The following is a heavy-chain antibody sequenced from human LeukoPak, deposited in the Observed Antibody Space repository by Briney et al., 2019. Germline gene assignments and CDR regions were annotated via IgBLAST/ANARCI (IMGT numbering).Heavy chain of an antibody. V-gene: IGHV3-23*01. J-gene: IGHJ5*01. Sequence: QPGGSLRLSCAASGFTFSNYVMSWVRQAPEKGLQWVSSSSGSGGSTYYADSVKGRFTISRDSSKKTVYLQMNSLRDEDTAVYFCAKGASPDYYGSGRFDFWGQGLLVTVSS. CDR2: SSGSGGST. D-gene: IGHD3-10*01. CDR3: AKGASPDYYGSGRFDF. CDR1: GFTFSNYV.